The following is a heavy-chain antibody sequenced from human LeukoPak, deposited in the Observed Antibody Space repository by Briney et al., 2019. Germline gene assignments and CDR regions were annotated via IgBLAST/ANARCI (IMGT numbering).Heavy chain of an antibody. V-gene: IGHV3-53*01. CDR2: IYSGGST. Sequence: PGGSLRLSCAASGFTVSSNYMSWVRQAPGKWLGWVSVIYSGGSTYYADSVKGRFTISRDNSKNTLYLQMNSLRAEDTAVYYCASRRPGSYPEFDYWGQGTLVTVSS. CDR3: ASRRPGSYPEFDY. D-gene: IGHD3-10*01. J-gene: IGHJ4*02. CDR1: GFTVSSNY.